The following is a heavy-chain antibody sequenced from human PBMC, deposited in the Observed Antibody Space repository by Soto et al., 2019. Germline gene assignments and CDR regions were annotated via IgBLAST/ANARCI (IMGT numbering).Heavy chain of an antibody. CDR2: IYPGDSDT. D-gene: IGHD2-15*01. J-gene: IGHJ6*02. CDR1: GYSFSNYW. CDR3: ARHCSGGSYYKYYYYYYGMDV. V-gene: IGHV5-51*01. Sequence: PGESLKISCKGSGYSFSNYWVAWVRQMPGKGLEWMGIIYPGDSDTRYSPSFQGQVTISADKSISTAYLQWSSLKASDTAMYYCARHCSGGSYYKYYYYYYGMDVWGQGTTVTVSS.